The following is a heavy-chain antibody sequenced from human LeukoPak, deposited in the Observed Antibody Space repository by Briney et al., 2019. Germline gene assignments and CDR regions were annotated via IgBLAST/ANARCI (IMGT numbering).Heavy chain of an antibody. Sequence: SETLSLTCTVYGGSFSGYYWSWIRQPPGKGLEWIGEINHSGSTNYNPSLKSRVTISVDTSKNQFSLKLSSVTAADTAVYYCARYSSSPHWFDPWGQGTLVTVSS. CDR3: ARYSSSPHWFDP. D-gene: IGHD6-6*01. CDR1: GGSFSGYY. J-gene: IGHJ5*02. V-gene: IGHV4-34*01. CDR2: INHSGST.